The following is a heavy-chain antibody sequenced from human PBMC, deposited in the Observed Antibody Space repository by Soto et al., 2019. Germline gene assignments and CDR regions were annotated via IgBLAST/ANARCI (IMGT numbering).Heavy chain of an antibody. CDR1: GGSFSGYY. CDR3: ARDRVLDWNYGMDV. V-gene: IGHV4-34*01. CDR2: INHSGST. Sequence: SETLSLTCAVYGGSFSGYYWSWIRQPPGKGLGWIGEINHSGSTNYNPSLKSRVTISVDTSKNQFSLKLSSVTAADTAVYYCARDRVLDWNYGMDVWGQGTTVTVSS. D-gene: IGHD3-9*01. J-gene: IGHJ6*02.